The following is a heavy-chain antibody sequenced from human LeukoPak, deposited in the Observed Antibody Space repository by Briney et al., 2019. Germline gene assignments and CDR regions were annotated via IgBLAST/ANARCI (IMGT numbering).Heavy chain of an antibody. CDR1: GFTFSSYW. Sequence: GGSLRLSCAASGFTFSSYWMSWVRQAPGKGLEWVANIKQDGSEDYYVDSVKGRFTISRDNAKNSLYLQMNSLRVEGTAMYYCASTTGSYYPTFDSWGQGTLVSVSS. J-gene: IGHJ4*02. D-gene: IGHD3-10*01. CDR3: ASTTGSYYPTFDS. CDR2: IKQDGSED. V-gene: IGHV3-7*01.